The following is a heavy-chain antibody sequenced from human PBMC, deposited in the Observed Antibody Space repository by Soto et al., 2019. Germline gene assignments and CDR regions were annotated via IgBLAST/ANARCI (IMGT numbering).Heavy chain of an antibody. J-gene: IGHJ6*02. CDR1: GYTFTRNG. Sequence: ASVKVSCKTSGYTFTRNGISWVRQAPVQGLEWMGWISPKSGNTKYAQKFQGRVIVTTDTSTSTAYMELRSLRSDDTAVYFCVKDRDSNSWPSRDVWGPGTTVTVSS. V-gene: IGHV1-18*01. CDR3: VKDRDSNSWPSRDV. CDR2: ISPKSGNT. D-gene: IGHD3-22*01.